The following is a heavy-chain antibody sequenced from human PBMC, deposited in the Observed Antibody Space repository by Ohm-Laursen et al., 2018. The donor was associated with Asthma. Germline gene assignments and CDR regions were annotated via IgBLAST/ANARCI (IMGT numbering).Heavy chain of an antibody. CDR1: GGTFSSYA. D-gene: IGHD3-22*01. CDR2: IIPIFDIP. CDR3: ARDKSPLVVYFNDLNY. Sequence: SSVKVSCKASGGTFSSYAINWVRQAPGQGLEWVGAIIPIFDIPNYAEKFQGRVTITADESTSTAYMELSSLRSEDTAVYYCARDKSPLVVYFNDLNYWGQGTLVTVSS. J-gene: IGHJ4*02. V-gene: IGHV1-69*01.